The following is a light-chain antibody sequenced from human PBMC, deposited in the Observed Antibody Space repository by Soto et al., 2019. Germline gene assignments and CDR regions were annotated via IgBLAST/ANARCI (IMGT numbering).Light chain of an antibody. Sequence: QSVLTQPASVFGSPGQSITISCSGTTNDIGGYNYVSWYQHHPGKVPKVIIYEVRNRPSGVSNRFSGSKSGNTASLTISGLQAEDEADYYCCSYTISATLVFGGGTKLTVL. J-gene: IGLJ3*02. V-gene: IGLV2-14*01. CDR3: CSYTISATLV. CDR1: TNDIGGYNY. CDR2: EVR.